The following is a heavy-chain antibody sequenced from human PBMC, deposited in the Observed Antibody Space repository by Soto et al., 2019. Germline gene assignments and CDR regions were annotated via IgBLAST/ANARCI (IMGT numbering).Heavy chain of an antibody. V-gene: IGHV3-7*01. CDR1: GFTFSHFW. CDR3: ARDPSYFDF. Sequence: GGSLRLSCAASGFTFSHFWMNWVRQAPGEGLEWVANISTDGSAGRCLDSVKGRFTISRDNAKNLLYLQLNSLRAEDTAVYYCARDPSYFDFWGQGTLVTVSS. CDR2: ISTDGSAG. J-gene: IGHJ4*02.